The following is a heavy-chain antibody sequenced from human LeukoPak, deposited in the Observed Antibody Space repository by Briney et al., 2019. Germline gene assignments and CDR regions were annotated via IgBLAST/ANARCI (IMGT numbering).Heavy chain of an antibody. V-gene: IGHV4-34*01. CDR3: ARLGYCSSTSCSSGAFDI. Sequence: SETLPLTCAVYGGSFSGYYWSWIRQPPGKGLEWIGSIYYRGSTYYNPSLKSRVTISVDTSKNQFSLKLSSVTAADSAVYYCARLGYCSSTSCSSGAFDIWSQGTMVTVSS. CDR2: IYYRGST. J-gene: IGHJ3*02. CDR1: GGSFSGYY. D-gene: IGHD2-2*01.